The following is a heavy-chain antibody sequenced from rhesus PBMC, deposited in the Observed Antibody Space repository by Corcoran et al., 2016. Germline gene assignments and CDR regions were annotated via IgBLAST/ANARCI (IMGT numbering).Heavy chain of an antibody. CDR1: GGSFSSYW. D-gene: IGHD6S26*01. CDR2: RNGNSGST. J-gene: IGHJ4*01. CDR3: ARYILYSSGWSDFDY. Sequence: QVQLQESGPGLVKPSETLSLTCAVSGGSFSSYWWSWIRQPPGKGLEWIGERNGNSGSTNYNPSLKSRVTISKDASKNHFSLKLRSVTAADTAVYYCARYILYSSGWSDFDYWGQGVLVTVSS. V-gene: IGHV4-80*01.